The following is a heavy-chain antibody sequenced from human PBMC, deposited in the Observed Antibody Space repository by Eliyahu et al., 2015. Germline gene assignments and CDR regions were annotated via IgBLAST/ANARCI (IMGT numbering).Heavy chain of an antibody. Sequence: QVQLVQSGAEVKKPGASXKVSCKASGYTFXXXYMHXVRXAPGQGLEWMGXINPSGGSTSYAQKFQGRVTMTRDTSTSTVYMELSSLRSEDTAVYYCARDSWRTFSIAARSDGDYWGQGTLVTVSS. V-gene: IGHV1-46*01. CDR3: ARDSWRTFSIAARSDGDY. D-gene: IGHD6-6*01. CDR1: GYTFXXXY. CDR2: INPSGGST. J-gene: IGHJ4*02.